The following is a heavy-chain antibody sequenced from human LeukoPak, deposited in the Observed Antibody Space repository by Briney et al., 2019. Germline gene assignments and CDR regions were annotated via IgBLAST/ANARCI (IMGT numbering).Heavy chain of an antibody. CDR3: AGGGSSGWYPPYYYYYMDV. J-gene: IGHJ6*03. D-gene: IGHD6-19*01. CDR2: INHSGST. V-gene: IGHV4-34*01. Sequence: PSETLSLTCAVYGGSFSGYYWSWIRQPPGKGLEWIGEINHSGSTNYNPSLKSRVTISVDTSKNQFSLKLSSVTAADTAVYYCAGGGSSGWYPPYYYYYMDVWGKGTTVTVSS. CDR1: GGSFSGYY.